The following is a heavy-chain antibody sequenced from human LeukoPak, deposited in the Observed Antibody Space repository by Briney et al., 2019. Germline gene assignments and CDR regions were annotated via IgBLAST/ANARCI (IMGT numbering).Heavy chain of an antibody. Sequence: GASVKVSCKASGGTFSSYAISWVRPAPGQGLEWMGWISAYNGNTNYAQKLQGRVTMTTDTSTSTAYMELRSLRSDDTAVYYCAVPYSSSWDADYWGQGTLVTVSS. D-gene: IGHD6-13*01. V-gene: IGHV1-18*01. CDR2: ISAYNGNT. J-gene: IGHJ4*02. CDR1: GGTFSSYA. CDR3: AVPYSSSWDADY.